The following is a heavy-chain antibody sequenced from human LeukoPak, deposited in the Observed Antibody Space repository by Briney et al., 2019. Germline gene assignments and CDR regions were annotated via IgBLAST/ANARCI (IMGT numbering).Heavy chain of an antibody. Sequence: GGSLRLSCAASGFTFSSYAMHWVRQAPGKGLEYVSAISSNGGSTYYANSVKGRFTISRDNSKNTVYLQMGSLRAEDMAVYYCARASYGYGNNWSDPWGQGTLVTVSS. D-gene: IGHD5-18*01. CDR2: ISSNGGST. CDR3: ARASYGYGNNWSDP. J-gene: IGHJ5*02. V-gene: IGHV3-64*01. CDR1: GFTFSSYA.